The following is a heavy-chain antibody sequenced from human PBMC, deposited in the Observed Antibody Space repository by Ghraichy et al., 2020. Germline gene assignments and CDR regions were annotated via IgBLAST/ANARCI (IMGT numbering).Heavy chain of an antibody. V-gene: IGHV4-34*01. CDR3: ARVTDFGVVTPLYFDY. Sequence: SETLSLTCAVYGGSFSGYYWSWIRQPPGKGLEWIGEINHSGSTNYNPSLKSRVTISVDTSKNQFSLKLSSVTAADTAVYYCARVTDFGVVTPLYFDYWGQGTLVTVSS. CDR1: GGSFSGYY. J-gene: IGHJ4*02. CDR2: INHSGST. D-gene: IGHD3-3*01.